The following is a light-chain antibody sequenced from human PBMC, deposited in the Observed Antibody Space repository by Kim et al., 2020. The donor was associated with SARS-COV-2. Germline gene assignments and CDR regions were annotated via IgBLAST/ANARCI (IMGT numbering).Light chain of an antibody. CDR2: GAS. J-gene: IGKJ1*01. V-gene: IGKV3-15*01. CDR1: QSVSSS. Sequence: EIVMTLSPATLSLSPGERATLSCRASQSVSSSLAWYQQKPGQAPRLLIYGASTRATGIPARFSGSGSGTEFTLTISSLQSEDFAAYYCQQYNNWPRTFGQGTKVDIK. CDR3: QQYNNWPRT.